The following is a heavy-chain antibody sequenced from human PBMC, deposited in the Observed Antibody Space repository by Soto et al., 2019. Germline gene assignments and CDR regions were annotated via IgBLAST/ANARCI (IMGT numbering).Heavy chain of an antibody. J-gene: IGHJ5*02. CDR3: ARRRGSNGWFDL. CDR2: MNPDSGNT. Sequence: QVQLVQSGVEVKKPGASVKVSCKASGYTFINYDINWVRQATGQGLEWVGWMNPDSGNTGYAQNFQGRVTMTGNTSISSGYMELSSLTSEDTAVYYCARRRGSNGWFDLWGQGTLVTVSS. V-gene: IGHV1-8*01. CDR1: GYTFINYD. D-gene: IGHD2-8*01.